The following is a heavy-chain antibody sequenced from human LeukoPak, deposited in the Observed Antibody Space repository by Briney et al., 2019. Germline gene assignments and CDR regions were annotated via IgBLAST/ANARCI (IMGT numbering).Heavy chain of an antibody. Sequence: SGPTLVNPSETLTLTFTFSGFSLSSSGVGVGWIRLPPGKALEWHALIHWNDDKRYSPSLKSRLTITKDTSTNRVVLTMTDMDPVDTATYYCAHSGPTDYNTRTGYYYLDHWGQGTLVSVSS. D-gene: IGHD3-9*01. CDR1: GFSLSSSGVG. J-gene: IGHJ4*02. V-gene: IGHV2-5*01. CDR2: IHWNDDK. CDR3: AHSGPTDYNTRTGYYYLDH.